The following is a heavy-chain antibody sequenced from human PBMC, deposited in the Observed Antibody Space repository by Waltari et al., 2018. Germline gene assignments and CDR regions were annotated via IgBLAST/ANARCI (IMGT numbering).Heavy chain of an antibody. J-gene: IGHJ4*02. CDR1: GGSFSGYY. V-gene: IGHV4-34*01. Sequence: QVQLQQWGAGLLKPSETLSLTCAVYGGSFSGYYWSWIRQPPGKGLEWIGEINHSGSTDYNPSLKSRVTISVDTSKNQFSLKLSSVTAADTAVYYCARAPSGSYYSAFDYWGQGTLVTVSS. D-gene: IGHD3-10*01. CDR3: ARAPSGSYYSAFDY. CDR2: INHSGST.